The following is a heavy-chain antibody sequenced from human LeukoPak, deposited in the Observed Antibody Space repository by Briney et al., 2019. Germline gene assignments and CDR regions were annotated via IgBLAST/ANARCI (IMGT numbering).Heavy chain of an antibody. CDR1: GGSISDYY. Sequence: SETLSLTCTVSGGSISDYYWSWIRQPAGKGLEWIGRIYPSGTTNYSPSLKSRVTMSVDTSKNQFSLKLSSVTAADTAVYYCARVSSGWNYMDVWGKGTTVTVSS. CDR2: IYPSGTT. J-gene: IGHJ6*03. V-gene: IGHV4-4*07. D-gene: IGHD6-19*01. CDR3: ARVSSGWNYMDV.